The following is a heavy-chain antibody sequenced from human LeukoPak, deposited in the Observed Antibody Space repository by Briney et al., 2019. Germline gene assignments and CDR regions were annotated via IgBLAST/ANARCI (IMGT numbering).Heavy chain of an antibody. CDR3: ARGRSVRGVIPGVGYYYYMDV. D-gene: IGHD3-10*01. CDR2: INHSGST. J-gene: IGHJ6*03. CDR1: GGSFSGYY. V-gene: IGHV4-34*01. Sequence: SETLSLTCAVYGGSFSGYYWSWVRQPPGKGLEWVGEINHSGSTNYNPSLKSRVTISVTTSKNQFSLKLSSVTAADTAVYYCARGRSVRGVIPGVGYYYYMDVWGKGTTVTISS.